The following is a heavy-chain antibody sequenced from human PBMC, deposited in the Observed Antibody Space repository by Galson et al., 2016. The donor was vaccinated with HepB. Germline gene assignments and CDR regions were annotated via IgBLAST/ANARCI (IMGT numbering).Heavy chain of an antibody. J-gene: IGHJ5*02. Sequence: SVKVSCKASGGSFSTHAISWVRQAPGQGLEWMGGIDAGNGDTKYSQNFQGRVTITRDTSASTAYMELSSLKSEDTAVYYCASGRGGIAATGNNWFDPWGQGTLVTVSS. CDR1: GGSFSTHA. CDR3: ASGRGGIAATGNNWFDP. D-gene: IGHD6-13*01. V-gene: IGHV1-3*01. CDR2: IDAGNGDT.